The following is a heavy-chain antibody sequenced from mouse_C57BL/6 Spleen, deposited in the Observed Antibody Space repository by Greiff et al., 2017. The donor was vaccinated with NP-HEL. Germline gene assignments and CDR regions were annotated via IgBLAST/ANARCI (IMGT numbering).Heavy chain of an antibody. Sequence: EVMLVESGEGLVKPGGSLKLSCAASGFTFSSYAMSWVRQTPEKRLEWVAYISSGGDYIYYADTVKGRFTISRDNARNTLYLQMSSLKSEDTAMYYCTRDGDYYGSSYVGAMDYWGQGTSVTVSS. CDR2: ISSGGDYI. CDR1: GFTFSSYA. D-gene: IGHD1-1*01. J-gene: IGHJ4*01. CDR3: TRDGDYYGSSYVGAMDY. V-gene: IGHV5-9-1*02.